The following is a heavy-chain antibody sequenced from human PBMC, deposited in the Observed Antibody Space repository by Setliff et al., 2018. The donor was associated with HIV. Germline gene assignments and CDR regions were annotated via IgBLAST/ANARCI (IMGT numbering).Heavy chain of an antibody. J-gene: IGHJ4*02. D-gene: IGHD3-22*01. CDR2: ISTSGGTT. V-gene: IGHV3-23*01. CDR3: ARGPRDYDSSGYNS. CDR1: GFTFSNAW. Sequence: GGSLRLFCAASGFTFSNAWMSWVRQAPGKGLEWVSFISTSGGTTYYADSVKGRFTISRDNSKNTLYLQMTSLRADDTALYYCARGPRDYDSSGYNSWGQGTLVTVSS.